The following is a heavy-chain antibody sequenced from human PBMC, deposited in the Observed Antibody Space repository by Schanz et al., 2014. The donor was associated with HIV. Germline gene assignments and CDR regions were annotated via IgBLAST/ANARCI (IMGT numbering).Heavy chain of an antibody. CDR3: ARGGASAAYRYYFDY. CDR1: GFTFSSSG. CDR2: IWYDGSKK. Sequence: VQLMESGGGLVQPGRSLRLSCTASGFTFSSSGMHWVRQAPGKGLEWVAVIWYDGSKKYYADSVKGRFTISRDNSKNTLYLQMNSLRAEDTAVYYCARGGASAAYRYYFDYWGQGTLVTVSS. D-gene: IGHD6-13*01. V-gene: IGHV3-33*01. J-gene: IGHJ4*02.